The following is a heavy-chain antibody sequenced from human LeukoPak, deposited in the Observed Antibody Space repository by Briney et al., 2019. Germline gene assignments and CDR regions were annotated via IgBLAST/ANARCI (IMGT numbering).Heavy chain of an antibody. V-gene: IGHV4-34*01. CDR2: INHSGST. CDR1: GGSFSGYY. CDR3: ATRPPRGPYYYDLWGNFDY. J-gene: IGHJ4*02. Sequence: SETLSLTCAVYGGSFSGYYWSWLRQPPGKGLEWIGEINHSGSTNYNPSLKSRVTISVDTSKNQFSLKLSSVTAADTAVYYCATRPPRGPYYYDLWGNFDYWGQGTLVTVSS. D-gene: IGHD3-22*01.